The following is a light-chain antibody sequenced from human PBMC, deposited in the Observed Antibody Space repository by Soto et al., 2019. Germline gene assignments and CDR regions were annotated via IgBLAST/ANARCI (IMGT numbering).Light chain of an antibody. CDR1: ASTIGRNY. Sequence: QSVLTQSPSASGTPGQRVTISCSGSASTIGRNYVYWYQQLPGTAPKLLIYRNSQRPSGVPDRFSGSKSGTSASLAISGLRSEDDADYYCAAWDDNLSGFYVFGDGTVVTDL. J-gene: IGLJ1*01. CDR3: AAWDDNLSGFYV. CDR2: RNS. V-gene: IGLV1-47*01.